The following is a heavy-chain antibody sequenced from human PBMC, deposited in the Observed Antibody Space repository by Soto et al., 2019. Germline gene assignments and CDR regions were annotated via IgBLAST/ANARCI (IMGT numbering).Heavy chain of an antibody. D-gene: IGHD6-6*01. CDR3: ARGAARRPKIDY. Sequence: QVQLQQWGAGLLKPSETLSLTCDVYGGSFSGYCWSWIRQPPGQGLEWIGEINHSGSTNYNPSLKSRVTLSVDTSKNQCSLKLSSVSAADTAVYYCARGAARRPKIDYWGQGTLVPGSS. CDR2: INHSGST. V-gene: IGHV4-34*01. CDR1: GGSFSGYC. J-gene: IGHJ4*01.